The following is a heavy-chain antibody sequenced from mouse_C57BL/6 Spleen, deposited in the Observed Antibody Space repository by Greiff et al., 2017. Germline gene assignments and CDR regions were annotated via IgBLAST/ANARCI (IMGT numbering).Heavy chain of an antibody. CDR1: GYTFTDYN. CDR3: ARGSGIPVDY. D-gene: IGHD1-3*01. CDR2: INPNNGGT. V-gene: IGHV1-22*01. J-gene: IGHJ2*01. Sequence: EVQLQQSGPELVKPGASVKMSCKASGYTFTDYNMHWVKQSHGKSLEWIGYINPNNGGTSYNQKFKGKATLTVNKSYSTAYMELRSLTSEDSAVYYCARGSGIPVDYWGQGTTLTVSS.